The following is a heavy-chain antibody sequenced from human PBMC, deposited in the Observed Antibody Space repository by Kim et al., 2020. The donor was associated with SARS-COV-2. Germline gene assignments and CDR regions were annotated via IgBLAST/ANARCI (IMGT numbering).Heavy chain of an antibody. CDR3: AKALGSGPRRSAFDI. CDR1: GFTFDDYA. Sequence: GGSLRLSCAASGFTFDDYAMHWVRQAPGKGLEWVSGISWNSGSIGYADSVKGRFTISRDNAKNSLYLQMNSLRAEDTALYYCAKALGSGPRRSAFDIWGQGTMVTVSS. V-gene: IGHV3-9*01. CDR2: ISWNSGSI. J-gene: IGHJ3*02. D-gene: IGHD3-10*01.